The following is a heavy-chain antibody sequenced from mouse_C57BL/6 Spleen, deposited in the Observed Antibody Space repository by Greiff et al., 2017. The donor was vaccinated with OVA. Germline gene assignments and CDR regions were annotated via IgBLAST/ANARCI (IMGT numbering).Heavy chain of an antibody. D-gene: IGHD2-1*01. V-gene: IGHV1-4*01. Sequence: QVQLQQSGAELARPGASVKMSCKASGYTFTSYTMHWVKQRPGQGLEWIGYINPSSGYTKYNQKFKDKATLTADKSSSAAYMQLSSLTSYDAAVYYCASLLLVAYWCQGTLVTVSA. CDR2: INPSSGYT. CDR3: ASLLLVAY. CDR1: GYTFTSYT. J-gene: IGHJ3*01.